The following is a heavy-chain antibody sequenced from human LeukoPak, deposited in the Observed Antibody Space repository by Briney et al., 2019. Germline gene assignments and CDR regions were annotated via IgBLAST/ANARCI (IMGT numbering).Heavy chain of an antibody. CDR3: ARDGVVEGTFFDY. CDR1: GFTFSSYW. Sequence: GGSLRLSCVVSGFTFSSYWMHWVRQAPGKGLVWVSRINNDGSTTSYADSVKGRFTISRDNAKNTLYLQMNSLRAEDTAVYYCARDGVVEGTFFDYWGQGTLVTVSS. J-gene: IGHJ4*02. D-gene: IGHD2-15*01. CDR2: INNDGSTT. V-gene: IGHV3-74*01.